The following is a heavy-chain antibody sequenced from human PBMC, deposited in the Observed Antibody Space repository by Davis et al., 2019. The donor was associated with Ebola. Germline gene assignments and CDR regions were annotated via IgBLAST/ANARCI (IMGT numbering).Heavy chain of an antibody. V-gene: IGHV1-69*13. J-gene: IGHJ3*01. Sequence: SVKVSCKASGGTFNNYAINWVRQAPGQGLEWMGGIIPIFGAANYAQRFQDRVTITADESTRTAYMELSNLRSDDTAVYYCARSGRSSDWNDALDLWGQGTMVTVSS. CDR1: GGTFNNYA. D-gene: IGHD6-19*01. CDR2: IIPIFGAA. CDR3: ARSGRSSDWNDALDL.